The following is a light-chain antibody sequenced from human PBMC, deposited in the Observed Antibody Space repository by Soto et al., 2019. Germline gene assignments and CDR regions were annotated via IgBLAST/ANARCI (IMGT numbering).Light chain of an antibody. CDR2: GAS. V-gene: IGKV3-15*01. CDR3: QQNNKWPPVT. Sequence: EVVMTQSPATVSVSPGEGVTLSCRASQTISNDLAWYQQKPGQAPRLLIYGASTRATGVPARFSGGGSGTEFTLTISSLQSEYFAFYYCQQNNKWPPVTFGGGTKVDIK. CDR1: QTISND. J-gene: IGKJ4*01.